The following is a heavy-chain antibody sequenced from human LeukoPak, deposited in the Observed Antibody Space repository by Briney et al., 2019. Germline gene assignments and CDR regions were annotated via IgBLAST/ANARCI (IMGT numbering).Heavy chain of an antibody. Sequence: GGSLRLSCAASGFTFSSYSMKWVRQAPGRGLEWVSSISSSSSYIYYADSLKGRFTISREDAKNSLYLKMNSLRAEDTAVYYCARDSTPWGEAGRDFDYWGQGALVTVSS. CDR2: ISSSSSYI. V-gene: IGHV3-21*01. CDR1: GFTFSSYS. CDR3: ARDSTPWGEAGRDFDY. D-gene: IGHD3-16*01. J-gene: IGHJ4*02.